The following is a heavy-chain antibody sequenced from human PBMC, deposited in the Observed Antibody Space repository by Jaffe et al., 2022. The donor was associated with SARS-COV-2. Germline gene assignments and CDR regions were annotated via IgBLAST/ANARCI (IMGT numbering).Heavy chain of an antibody. CDR2: ISWDGGSR. V-gene: IGHV3-43*01. D-gene: IGHD3-9*01. J-gene: IGHJ4*02. Sequence: EVQLVESGGVVIQPGGSLRLSCAASGFTFDDYTMHWVRQAPGKGLEWVSLISWDGGSRYYADSVKGRFTISRDNSQDSLYLQMNSLRIEDTALYYCAKARVRSFDWFAAFDYWGQGTLVTVSS. CDR3: AKARVRSFDWFAAFDY. CDR1: GFTFDDYT.